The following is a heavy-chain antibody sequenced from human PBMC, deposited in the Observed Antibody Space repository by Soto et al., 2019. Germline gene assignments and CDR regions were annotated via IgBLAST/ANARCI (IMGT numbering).Heavy chain of an antibody. J-gene: IGHJ6*02. V-gene: IGHV6-1*01. CDR2: TYYRSKWYN. Sequence: PSQTLSLTCAISGDSVSSNSAAWNCIRQSPSRGLEWLGRTYYRSKWYNDYAVSVKSRITINPDTSKNQFSLQLNSVTPEDTAVYYCASGPSIAAGDYYYYGMDVWGQGTTVTVSS. CDR1: GDSVSSNSAA. CDR3: ASGPSIAAGDYYYYGMDV. D-gene: IGHD6-13*01.